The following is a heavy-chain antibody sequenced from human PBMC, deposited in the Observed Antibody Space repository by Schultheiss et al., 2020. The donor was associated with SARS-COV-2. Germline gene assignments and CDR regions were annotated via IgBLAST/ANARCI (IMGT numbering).Heavy chain of an antibody. CDR3: AKEYYYYMDA. CDR1: GFTFSSYS. Sequence: GESLKISCAASGFTFSSYSMNWVRQAPGKGLEWVSSISSSSSYIYYADSVKGRFTISRDNAKNSLYLQMKSLRAEDTAVYYCAKEYYYYMDAWGKGTTVTVSS. CDR2: ISSSSSYI. V-gene: IGHV3-21*01. J-gene: IGHJ6*03.